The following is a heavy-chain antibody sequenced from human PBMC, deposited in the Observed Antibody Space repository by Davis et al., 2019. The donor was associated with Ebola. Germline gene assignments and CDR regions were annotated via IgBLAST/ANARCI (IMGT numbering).Heavy chain of an antibody. D-gene: IGHD1-1*01. Sequence: GESLKISCTASGFAFGDYALSWVRQAPGKGLEWVGFIRSKAYGATTEYAASVTGRFTISRDDSASIAYLQMNSLRTEDTAVYYCCRHSINWAYDYWGQGTLVTVSS. CDR3: CRHSINWAYDY. J-gene: IGHJ4*02. CDR1: GFAFGDYA. CDR2: IRSKAYGATT. V-gene: IGHV3-49*04.